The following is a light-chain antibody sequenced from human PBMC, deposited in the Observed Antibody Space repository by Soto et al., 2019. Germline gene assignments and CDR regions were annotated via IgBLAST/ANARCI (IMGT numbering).Light chain of an antibody. Sequence: QSALTQPASVSGSPGQSITISCTGTSSDVGGYNYVSWYQHHPGKAPKLMIYDVTNRPSGVSNRFSGSKSGNTASLTISGLQAEDEPDHYCTSYTTSSPYLVFGGGTKLTVL. CDR2: DVT. J-gene: IGLJ3*02. V-gene: IGLV2-14*03. CDR1: SSDVGGYNY. CDR3: TSYTTSSPYLV.